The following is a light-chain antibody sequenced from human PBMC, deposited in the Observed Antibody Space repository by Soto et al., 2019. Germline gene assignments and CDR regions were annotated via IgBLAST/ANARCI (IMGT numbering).Light chain of an antibody. J-gene: IGKJ1*01. CDR2: AAS. V-gene: IGKV1-16*02. CDR3: QQYNSYPRT. CDR1: QGISYY. Sequence: DIQMTQSPSSLSASVGDRVTITCRASQGISYYLAWFQQKPWKAPKSPIYAASSLQSVVPSKFSGSGSGTDFTLTIISLQTADCATYYCQQYNSYPRTFGQGTNVEIK.